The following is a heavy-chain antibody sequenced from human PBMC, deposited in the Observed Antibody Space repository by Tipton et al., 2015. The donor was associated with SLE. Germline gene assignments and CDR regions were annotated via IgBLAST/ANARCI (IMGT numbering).Heavy chain of an antibody. CDR3: ACTSVLTGYSPGAFDI. D-gene: IGHD3-9*01. V-gene: IGHV5-51*03. Sequence: QLVQSGAEVKKPGESLKISCKGSGYSFTSYWIGWVRQMSGKGLEWMGIIYPGDSDTRYSPSFQGQVTFSADKSISTAYLQWSSLKASDTARYYCACTSVLTGYSPGAFDIWGQGTMVTVSS. CDR2: IYPGDSDT. CDR1: GYSFTSYW. J-gene: IGHJ3*02.